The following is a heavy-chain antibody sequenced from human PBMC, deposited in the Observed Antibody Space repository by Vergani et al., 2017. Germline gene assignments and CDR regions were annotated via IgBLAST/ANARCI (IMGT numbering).Heavy chain of an antibody. D-gene: IGHD3-9*01. CDR2: INHSGST. CDR3: AREDDILATLDY. J-gene: IGHJ4*02. V-gene: IGHV4-34*01. CDR1: GGSFSGYY. Sequence: LSLTCAVYGGSFSGYYWSWIRQPPGKGLAWIGEINHSGSTNYNPSLKSRVTISVDTSKNQFSLKLSSVTAADTAVYYCAREDDILATLDYWGQGTLVTVSS.